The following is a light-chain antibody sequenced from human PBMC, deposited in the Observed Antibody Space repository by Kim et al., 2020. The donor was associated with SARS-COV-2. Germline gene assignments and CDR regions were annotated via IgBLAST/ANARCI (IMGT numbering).Light chain of an antibody. CDR1: NNDVGLFNF. V-gene: IGLV2-23*02. J-gene: IGLJ2*01. CDR2: AVS. Sequence: QSALTQPASVSGSPGQSITISCTGTNNDVGLFNFVSWYQHHPGRAPKLITYAVSKRPSGVSSRFSGSKSGRTASLTISGLQAEDESDYYCCSYAGLSTWVFGGGTQLTVL. CDR3: CSYAGLSTWV.